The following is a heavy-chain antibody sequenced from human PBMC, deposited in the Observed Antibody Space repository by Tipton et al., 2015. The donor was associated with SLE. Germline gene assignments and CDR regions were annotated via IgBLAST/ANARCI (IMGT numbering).Heavy chain of an antibody. CDR2: VSYSGST. J-gene: IGHJ6*03. CDR1: GGSISTYY. CDR3: ARDQTTVVTRGYYIYYMDV. Sequence: TLSLTSTVSGGSISTYYWSWIRQPPGKGLEWIGYVSYSGSTNYNPSLKSRVTISVDTSKNQLSLKLSSVTAADTAVYYCARDQTTVVTRGYYIYYMDVWGKGTTVTVSS. V-gene: IGHV4-59*01. D-gene: IGHD4-23*01.